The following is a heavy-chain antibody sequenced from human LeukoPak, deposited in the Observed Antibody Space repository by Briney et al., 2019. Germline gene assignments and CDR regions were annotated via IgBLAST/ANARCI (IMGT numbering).Heavy chain of an antibody. D-gene: IGHD5-18*01. Sequence: GASVKVSCKASGGTFSSYAISWVRQAPGQGLEWMGRIIPIFGIANYAQKFQGRVTITADKSTSTAYMELSSLRSEDTAVYYCAGQHTAMVTGRESYFDYWGQGTLVTVSS. V-gene: IGHV1-69*04. CDR1: GGTFSSYA. CDR3: AGQHTAMVTGRESYFDY. J-gene: IGHJ4*02. CDR2: IIPIFGIA.